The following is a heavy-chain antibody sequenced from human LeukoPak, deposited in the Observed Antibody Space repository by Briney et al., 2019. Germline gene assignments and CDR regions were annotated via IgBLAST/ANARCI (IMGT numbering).Heavy chain of an antibody. V-gene: IGHV3-48*02. CDR1: GFSFSSYS. Sequence: GGSLRLSCAASGFSFSSYSMNWVRQAPGKGLEWVSYISSSRNTIYYADSVKGRFTISRDNAKNSLYLQMNSLRDEGTAVYYCAREYSGSSGSVSDYWGQGTLVTVSS. CDR2: ISSSRNTI. J-gene: IGHJ4*02. CDR3: AREYSGSSGSVSDY. D-gene: IGHD6-6*01.